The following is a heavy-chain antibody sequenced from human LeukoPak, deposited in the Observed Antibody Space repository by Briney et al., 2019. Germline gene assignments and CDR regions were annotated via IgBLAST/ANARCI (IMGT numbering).Heavy chain of an antibody. D-gene: IGHD5-24*01. CDR2: IIPIFGTA. Sequence: SVKVSCKASGYTFTSYGISWVRQAPGQGLEWMGRIIPIFGTANYAQKFQGRVTITTDESTSTAYMELSSLRSEDTAVYYCAAREGGYWGQGTLVTVSS. V-gene: IGHV1-69*05. CDR3: AAREGGY. J-gene: IGHJ4*02. CDR1: GYTFTSYG.